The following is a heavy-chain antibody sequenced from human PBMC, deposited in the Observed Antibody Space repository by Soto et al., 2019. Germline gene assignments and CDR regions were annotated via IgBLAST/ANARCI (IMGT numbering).Heavy chain of an antibody. CDR3: ARVSPCYYDSSGYYTPDCFDY. Sequence: SETLSLTCTVSGDCISESDYYWGWILQPPGRGLEWIGYIYYSGSTYYSPSLKRRVTISVDTSKNQFSLKLSSVTAADTAVYYCARVSPCYYDSSGYYTPDCFDYWGQGTLVTVSS. CDR2: IYYSGST. V-gene: IGHV4-30-4*08. D-gene: IGHD3-22*01. CDR1: GDCISESDYY. J-gene: IGHJ4*02.